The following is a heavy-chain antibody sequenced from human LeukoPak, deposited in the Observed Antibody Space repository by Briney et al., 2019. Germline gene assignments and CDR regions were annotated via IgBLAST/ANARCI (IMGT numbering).Heavy chain of an antibody. CDR1: GGSFSGYY. Sequence: SETLSLTCAVYGGSFSGYYWSWIRQPPGKGLEWIGEINHSGSTNYNPSLKSRVTISVDTSKNQFSLKLSSVTAADTAVYYCARGLGFVMVRGSGYMDVWGKGTTVTVSS. D-gene: IGHD3-10*01. CDR2: INHSGST. CDR3: ARGLGFVMVRGSGYMDV. V-gene: IGHV4-34*01. J-gene: IGHJ6*03.